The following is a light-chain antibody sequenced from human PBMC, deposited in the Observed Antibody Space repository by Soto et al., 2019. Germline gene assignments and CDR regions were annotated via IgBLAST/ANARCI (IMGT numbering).Light chain of an antibody. V-gene: IGKV3-20*01. Sequence: EIVLTQSPGTLSLSPGERSTLSCRASQSVSSSFLAWYQQKPGQAPRLLIYGASSRAAGIPDRFSGSGSGTDFTLTISRLEPEDFAVYYCQQYGNSPLTFGHGTKVEI. CDR1: QSVSSSF. CDR3: QQYGNSPLT. CDR2: GAS. J-gene: IGKJ1*01.